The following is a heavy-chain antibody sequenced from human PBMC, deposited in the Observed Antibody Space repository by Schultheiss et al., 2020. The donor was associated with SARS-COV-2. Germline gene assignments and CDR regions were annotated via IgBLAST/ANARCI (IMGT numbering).Heavy chain of an antibody. Sequence: SETLSLTCAVYGGSFSGYYWSWIRQPPGKGLEWIGEINHSGSTNYNPSLKSRVTISVDTSKNQFSLKLSSVTAADTAVYYCAKKYYYGSGREFVDYWGQGTLVTVSS. CDR2: INHSGST. J-gene: IGHJ4*02. CDR1: GGSFSGYY. CDR3: AKKYYYGSGREFVDY. D-gene: IGHD3-10*01. V-gene: IGHV4-34*01.